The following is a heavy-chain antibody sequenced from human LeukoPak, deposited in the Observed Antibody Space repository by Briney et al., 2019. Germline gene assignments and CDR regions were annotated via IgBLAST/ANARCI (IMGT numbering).Heavy chain of an antibody. CDR2: IYPGDSDT. CDR3: ARSLVAGTPGDY. D-gene: IGHD6-19*01. J-gene: IGHJ4*02. V-gene: IGHV5-51*01. CDR1: GYTFTSYA. Sequence: KVSCKASGYTFTSYAMNWVRQAPGQGLEWMGIIYPGDSDTRYSPSFQGQVTISADKSISTAYLQWSSLKASDTAMYYCARSLVAGTPGDYWGQGTLVTVSS.